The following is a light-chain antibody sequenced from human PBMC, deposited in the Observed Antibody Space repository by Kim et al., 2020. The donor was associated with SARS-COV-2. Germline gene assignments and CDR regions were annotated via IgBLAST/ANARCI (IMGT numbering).Light chain of an antibody. CDR1: NIGRKS. J-gene: IGLJ2*01. V-gene: IGLV3-21*01. Sequence: SYELTQPPSVSVAPGKTPRITCGGNNIGRKSIHWYQHKPGQAPVLVIYYDSDRPPGVSERFSASNSGNTATLAISSVEPGDEADYYCQVWENTLRTFGGG. CDR3: QVWENTLRT. CDR2: YDS.